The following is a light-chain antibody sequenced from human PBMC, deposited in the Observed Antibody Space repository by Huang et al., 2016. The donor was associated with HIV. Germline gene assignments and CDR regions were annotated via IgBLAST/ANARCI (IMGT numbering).Light chain of an antibody. CDR2: DAS. CDR1: QSVFSY. V-gene: IGKV3-11*01. J-gene: IGKJ2*01. CDR3: QQRSAWPRT. Sequence: EIVLTQSPATLSLSPGESATLSCRTSQSVFSYLAWYQQRPGQAPRLLIYDASNRATGVSARFSGSGSGTDCALTINSLESEDFAVYYCQQRSAWPRTFGQGTKLEI.